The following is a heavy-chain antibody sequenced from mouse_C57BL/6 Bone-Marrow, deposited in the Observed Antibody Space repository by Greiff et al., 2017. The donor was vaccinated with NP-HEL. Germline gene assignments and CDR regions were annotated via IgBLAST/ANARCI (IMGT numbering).Heavy chain of an antibody. Sequence: VQLQQSGAELVKPGASVKISCKASGYAFSSYWMNWVKQRPGKGLEWIGQIYPGDGDTNYNGKFKGKATLTADKSSSTAYMQLSSLTSEDSAVYFCARPHYYGSSYPAYWGQGTLVTVSA. V-gene: IGHV1-80*01. D-gene: IGHD1-1*01. CDR2: IYPGDGDT. CDR1: GYAFSSYW. J-gene: IGHJ3*01. CDR3: ARPHYYGSSYPAY.